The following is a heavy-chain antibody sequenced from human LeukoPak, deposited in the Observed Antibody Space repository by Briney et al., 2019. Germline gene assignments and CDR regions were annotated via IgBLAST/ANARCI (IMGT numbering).Heavy chain of an antibody. Sequence: PSETLSLTCTVSGGSISSYYWSWIRQPPGKGLEWIGYIYYSGSTNYNPSLKSRVTISVDTSKNQFSLKLSSVTAADTAAYYCARATIFGVVLYYFDYWGQGTLVTVSS. CDR2: IYYSGST. D-gene: IGHD3-3*01. CDR3: ARATIFGVVLYYFDY. CDR1: GGSISSYY. J-gene: IGHJ4*02. V-gene: IGHV4-59*01.